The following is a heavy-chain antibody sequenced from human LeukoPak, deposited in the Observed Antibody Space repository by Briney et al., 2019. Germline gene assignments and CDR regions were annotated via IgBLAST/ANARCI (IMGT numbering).Heavy chain of an antibody. CDR2: ISSSSRTI. CDR3: ARWDCSGGSCSTPLDY. CDR1: GFTFSRYS. J-gene: IGHJ4*02. D-gene: IGHD2-15*01. Sequence: GGSLRLSCAASGFTFSRYSMNWVRQAPGKGLEWVSYISSSSRTIHYADSVKGRFTISRDNAKNSLHLQMNSLRAEDTAVYYCARWDCSGGSCSTPLDYWGQGTLVTVSS. V-gene: IGHV3-48*04.